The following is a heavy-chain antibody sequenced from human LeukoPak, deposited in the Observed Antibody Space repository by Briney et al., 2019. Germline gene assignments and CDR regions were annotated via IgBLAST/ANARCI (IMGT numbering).Heavy chain of an antibody. D-gene: IGHD6-13*01. CDR3: ARRIAAAATGWFDP. CDR1: GGSISSGGYY. Sequence: SQTLSLTCTVSGGSISSGGYYWSWIRQHPGKGLEWIGYIYYTGSTYYNPSLESRVTISLDTSKNQFSLNLSSVTAADTAVYYCARRIAAAATGWFDPWGQGTLVTVSS. J-gene: IGHJ5*02. CDR2: IYYTGST. V-gene: IGHV4-31*03.